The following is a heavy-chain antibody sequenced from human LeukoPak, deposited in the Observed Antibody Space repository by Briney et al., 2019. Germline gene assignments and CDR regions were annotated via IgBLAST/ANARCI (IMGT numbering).Heavy chain of an antibody. V-gene: IGHV4-39*01. CDR2: ISYSGST. CDR3: ARHRHTHHYDS. Sequence: PSETLSLTCTVSGGSISSSSSDYYWGWVRQPPGKGLEWIGSISYSGSTYYNPSLKSRVTISADTSNNQFSLKLTSVTAADTAVFYCARHRHTHHYDSWGQGSLVTVSS. CDR1: GGSISSSSSDYY. J-gene: IGHJ4*02.